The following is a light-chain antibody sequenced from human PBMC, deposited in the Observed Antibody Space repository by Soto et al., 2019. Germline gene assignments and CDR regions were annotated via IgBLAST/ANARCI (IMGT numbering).Light chain of an antibody. V-gene: IGKV3-15*01. CDR1: RSVSSN. CDR3: QQYYNWSPLT. CDR2: GAS. Sequence: ETVMTQSPATLSVSPGKRATLSCRASRSVSSNLAWYQQKPGQAPRLLIYGASTRATGIPARFSGGGSGTEFTLTISSLQSEDAAVYDCQQYYNWSPLTFGGGTKVEIK. J-gene: IGKJ4*01.